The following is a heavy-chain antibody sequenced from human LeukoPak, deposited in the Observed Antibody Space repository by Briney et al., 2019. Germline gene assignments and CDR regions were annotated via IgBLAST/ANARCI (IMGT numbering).Heavy chain of an antibody. Sequence: ETLSLTCTVSGGSIGLYYWAWIRQPPGKGLEWVSSISSSSSYIYYADLVKGRFTISRDNAKNSLYLQMNSLRAEDTAVYYCATGDYEYVWGSYRHDYWGQGTLVTVSS. CDR2: ISSSSSYI. CDR1: GGSIGLYY. D-gene: IGHD3-16*02. J-gene: IGHJ4*02. CDR3: ATGDYEYVWGSYRHDY. V-gene: IGHV3-21*01.